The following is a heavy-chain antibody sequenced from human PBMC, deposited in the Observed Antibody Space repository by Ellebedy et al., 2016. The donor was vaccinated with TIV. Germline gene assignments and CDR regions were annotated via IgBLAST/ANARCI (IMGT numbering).Heavy chain of an antibody. D-gene: IGHD6-6*01. V-gene: IGHV1-2*02. CDR3: ARGRVATVAARPCDY. J-gene: IGHJ4*02. CDR1: GYTFTDYY. Sequence: AASVKVSCKASGYTFTDYYIHWVRQAPGQGPEWMGWISPRNGGTNFAQKFQGRVTMTRDTSINTAYWELSRLTSDDTAVYYCARGRVATVAARPCDYWGQGTLVTVSS. CDR2: ISPRNGGT.